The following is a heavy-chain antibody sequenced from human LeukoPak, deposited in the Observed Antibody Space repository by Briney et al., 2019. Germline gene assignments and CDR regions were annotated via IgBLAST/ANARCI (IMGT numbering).Heavy chain of an antibody. Sequence: GGSLRLSCAASGFTFSSYSMNWVRQAPGKGLEWVANIKQDGSEMHYVDSVKGRFTISRDNAKNSLYLQMNSLRAEDTAVYYCARDSSGNGWSSFWGQGTLVTVSS. J-gene: IGHJ4*02. V-gene: IGHV3-7*01. D-gene: IGHD6-19*01. CDR2: IKQDGSEM. CDR3: ARDSSGNGWSSF. CDR1: GFTFSSYS.